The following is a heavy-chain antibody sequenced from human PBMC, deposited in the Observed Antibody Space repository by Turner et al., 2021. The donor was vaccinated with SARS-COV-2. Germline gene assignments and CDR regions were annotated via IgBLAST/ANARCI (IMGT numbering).Heavy chain of an antibody. CDR2: TNTDGSGT. CDR3: VRDGSYTALTKYARDV. CDR1: GFIFSNYY. Sequence: EVQLVTSGGDLVQPGGSLRLSCAASGFIFSNYYVHWVRQVPVKVPVWVSGTNTDGSGTTYSDSVKGRFTISRDNDKNTVNLQMNTLRAEDTGVYYCVRDGSYTALTKYARDVWGQGTTVTVAS. V-gene: IGHV3-74*03. D-gene: IGHD3-3*01. J-gene: IGHJ6*02.